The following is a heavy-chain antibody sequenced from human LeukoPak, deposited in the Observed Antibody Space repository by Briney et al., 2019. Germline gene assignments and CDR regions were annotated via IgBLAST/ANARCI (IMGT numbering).Heavy chain of an antibody. CDR3: ARGDTPYYVDY. CDR1: GFTFSSNY. Sequence: GGSLRLSCAASGFTFSSNYMSWVRQAPGKGLEWVSVIYSGGSTYYADSVKGRFTISRDNSKNTLYLQMNNLRAEDTAVYYCARGDTPYYVDYWGQGTLVTVSS. V-gene: IGHV3-53*01. J-gene: IGHJ4*02. CDR2: IYSGGST. D-gene: IGHD2-2*02.